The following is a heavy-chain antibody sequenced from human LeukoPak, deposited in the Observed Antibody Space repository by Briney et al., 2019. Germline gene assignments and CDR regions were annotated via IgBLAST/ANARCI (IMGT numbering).Heavy chain of an antibody. D-gene: IGHD3-22*01. CDR2: IYSGGST. CDR3: AREGRGYYGDFDY. V-gene: IGHV3-53*01. J-gene: IGHJ4*02. CDR1: GFTVSSNY. Sequence: PGGSLRLSCAASGFTVSSNYMSWVRQAPGKGLEWVSVIYSGGSTYYADSVMGRFTISRDNADNSLYLQLNSLRAEDTAVYYCAREGRGYYGDFDYWGQGTLVTVSS.